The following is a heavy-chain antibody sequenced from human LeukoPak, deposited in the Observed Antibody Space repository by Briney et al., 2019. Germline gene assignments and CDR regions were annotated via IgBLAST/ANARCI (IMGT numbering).Heavy chain of an antibody. Sequence: QTGGSLRLSCAASGFSFSNHAMTWVRRAPGKRLEWVSATSGSGGSTYYADSVRGRFTISRDNSENTLYLQMNSLRAEDTAVYYCAHTIAGPNYYYGLAVWGQGTTVTVSS. CDR3: AHTIAGPNYYYGLAV. V-gene: IGHV3-23*01. CDR1: GFSFSNHA. CDR2: TSGSGGST. D-gene: IGHD1-26*01. J-gene: IGHJ6*02.